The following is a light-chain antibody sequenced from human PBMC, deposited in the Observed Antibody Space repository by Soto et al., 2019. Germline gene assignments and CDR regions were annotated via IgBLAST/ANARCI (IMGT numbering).Light chain of an antibody. CDR1: QSVSSY. CDR2: DAS. V-gene: IGKV3-11*01. CDR3: QHTVT. J-gene: IGKJ5*01. Sequence: EIVFTQSPATPSLSPGERATLSCRASQSVSSYLAWYQQKPGQAPRLLIYDASNRATGIPARFSGSGSGTDFTLTISSLEPEDFAVYYCQHTVTFGQGTRLEIK.